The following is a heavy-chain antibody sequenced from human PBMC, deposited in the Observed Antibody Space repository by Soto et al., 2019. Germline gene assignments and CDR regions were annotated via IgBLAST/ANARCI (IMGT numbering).Heavy chain of an antibody. CDR2: ISSSSSTI. CDR3: ARDGGSLGY. J-gene: IGHJ4*02. Sequence: EVQLVESGGGLVQPGGSLRLSCAASGFTFSSYSMNWVRQAPGKGLEWVSYISSSSSTIYYADSVKGRFTISRDNAXXXXXXXXXXXXXXXXXVYYCARDGGSLGYWGQGTLVTVSS. CDR1: GFTFSSYS. V-gene: IGHV3-48*01. D-gene: IGHD3-10*01.